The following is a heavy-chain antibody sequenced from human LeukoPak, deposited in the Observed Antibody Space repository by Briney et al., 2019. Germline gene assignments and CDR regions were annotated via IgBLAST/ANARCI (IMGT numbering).Heavy chain of an antibody. V-gene: IGHV4-34*01. J-gene: IGHJ5*02. CDR2: INHSGGT. D-gene: IGHD3-10*01. Sequence: PSETLSLTCAVYGGSFSGYYWSWIRQPPGKGLEWIGEINHSGGTNYNPSLKSRVTISVDTSKNQFSLKLSSVTAADTAVYYCAREVVRGVIGWFDPWGQGTLVTVSS. CDR3: AREVVRGVIGWFDP. CDR1: GGSFSGYY.